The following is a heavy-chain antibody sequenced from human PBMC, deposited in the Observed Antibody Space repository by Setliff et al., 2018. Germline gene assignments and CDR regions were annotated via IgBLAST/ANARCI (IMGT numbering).Heavy chain of an antibody. CDR2: IGIYNGDT. J-gene: IGHJ4*02. V-gene: IGHV1-18*01. Sequence: ASVKVSCKASGYTFSRYGFSWVRQAPGQGLEWMGWIGIYNGDTNYAQKLQGRVTMTTDTSTSTAYMELRSPRPDDTAVYYCVRDRPFVVVTATQASFDYWGQGTLVTVSS. CDR1: GYTFSRYG. CDR3: VRDRPFVVVTATQASFDY. D-gene: IGHD2-21*02.